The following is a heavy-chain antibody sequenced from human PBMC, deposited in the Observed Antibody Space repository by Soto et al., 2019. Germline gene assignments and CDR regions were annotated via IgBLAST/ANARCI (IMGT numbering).Heavy chain of an antibody. Sequence: SETLSLTCTVSGGSISSGDYYWSWIRQPPGKGLEWIGYIYYSGSTYYNPSLKSRVTISVDTSKNQFSLKLSSVTAADTAVYYCEGVPLYYYYYGMDVWGQGTTVTVSS. V-gene: IGHV4-30-4*01. CDR2: IYYSGST. J-gene: IGHJ6*02. CDR3: EGVPLYYYYYGMDV. D-gene: IGHD3-16*01. CDR1: GGSISSGDYY.